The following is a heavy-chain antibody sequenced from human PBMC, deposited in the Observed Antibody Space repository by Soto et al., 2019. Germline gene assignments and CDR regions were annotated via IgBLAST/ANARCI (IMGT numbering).Heavy chain of an antibody. CDR2: ISTYNDDT. CDR3: ATVGPAPSYYYGMDV. D-gene: IGHD3-10*01. V-gene: IGHV1-18*01. CDR1: GYTFSTSG. J-gene: IGHJ6*02. Sequence: APVKVSCKASGYTFSTSGMSWLRQAPGQGLEWMGWISTYNDDTNDAPKFQDRVTMTSDTSTSTVYMELRSLRADDTAVYSCATVGPAPSYYYGMDVWG.